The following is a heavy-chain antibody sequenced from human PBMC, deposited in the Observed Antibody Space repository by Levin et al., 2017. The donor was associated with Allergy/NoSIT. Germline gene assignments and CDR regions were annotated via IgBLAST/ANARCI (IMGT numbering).Heavy chain of an antibody. V-gene: IGHV3-15*01. J-gene: IGHJ5*02. CDR2: IKGKTDGGTT. D-gene: IGHD3-9*01. CDR3: TTEAPYYDILTGYYTGWFDP. CDR1: GFTFSNAW. Sequence: GESLKISCAGSGFTFSNAWMNWVRQAPGKGLEWIGRIKGKTDGGTTDYAAPVKGRFIFSRDDSKNTLYLQMNSLKTEDTAVYYCTTEAPYYDILTGYYTGWFDPWGQGTLVTVSS.